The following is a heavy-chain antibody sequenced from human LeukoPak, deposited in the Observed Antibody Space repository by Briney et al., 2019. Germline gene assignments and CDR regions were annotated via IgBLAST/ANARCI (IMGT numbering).Heavy chain of an antibody. D-gene: IGHD5-18*01. V-gene: IGHV1-8*01. CDR1: GYTFTSYD. J-gene: IGHJ4*02. Sequence: ASVKVSCKASGYTFTSYDINWVRQATGQGLEWMGWMNPNSGNTGYAQKFQGRVTMTRNTSISTAYMELSSLRSEDTAVYYCARIVDTTMAFFDYWGQGTLVTVSS. CDR2: MNPNSGNT. CDR3: ARIVDTTMAFFDY.